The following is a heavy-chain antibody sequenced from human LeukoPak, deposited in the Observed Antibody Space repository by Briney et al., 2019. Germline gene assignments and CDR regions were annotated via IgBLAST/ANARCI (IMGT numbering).Heavy chain of an antibody. CDR2: INYSGST. D-gene: IGHD2-2*01. J-gene: IGHJ6*02. Sequence: SETLSLTCAVYGGSFSGYYWSWIRQPPGKGLEWIGEINYSGSTNYNPSLKSRVTISVDTSKNQFSLKLSSVTAADTAVYYCARAKYLYCSSTSCYGGYYYYGMDVWGQGTTVTVSS. V-gene: IGHV4-34*01. CDR3: ARAKYLYCSSTSCYGGYYYYGMDV. CDR1: GGSFSGYY.